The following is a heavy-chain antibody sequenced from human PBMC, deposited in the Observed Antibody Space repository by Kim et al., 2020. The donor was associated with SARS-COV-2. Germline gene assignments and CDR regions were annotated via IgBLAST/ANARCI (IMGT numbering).Heavy chain of an antibody. J-gene: IGHJ5*02. CDR3: ATGSGNYFTWFDP. Sequence: YYADSVKGRFTISRDNSKNTLYLQMNSLRAEDTAVYYCATGSGNYFTWFDPWGQGTLVTVSS. V-gene: IGHV3-30*02. D-gene: IGHD3-10*01.